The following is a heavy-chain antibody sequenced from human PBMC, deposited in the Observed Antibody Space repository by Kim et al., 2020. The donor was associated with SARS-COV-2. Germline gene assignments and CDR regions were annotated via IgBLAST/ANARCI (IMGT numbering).Heavy chain of an antibody. CDR1: GGSFSGYY. J-gene: IGHJ4*02. CDR2: INHSGST. V-gene: IGHV4-34*01. Sequence: SETLSLTCAVYGGSFSGYYWSWIRQPPGKGLEWIGEINHSGSTNYNPSLKSRVTISVDTSKNQFSLKLSSVTAADTAVYYCARLEELLAPFDYWGQGTLV. CDR3: ARLEELLAPFDY. D-gene: IGHD3-10*01.